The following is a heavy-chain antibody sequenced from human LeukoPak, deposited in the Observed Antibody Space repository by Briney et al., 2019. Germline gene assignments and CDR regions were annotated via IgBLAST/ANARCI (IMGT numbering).Heavy chain of an antibody. Sequence: GASVKVSCKASGYTFTSYGISWVRQAPGQGLEWMGWISAYNGNTNYAQKLQGRVTMTTDTSTSTAYMELRSLRSDDTAVYYCARDVFLGIAVAGFDYWGQGTLVTVSS. CDR3: ARDVFLGIAVAGFDY. V-gene: IGHV1-18*01. D-gene: IGHD6-19*01. CDR1: GYTFTSYG. J-gene: IGHJ4*02. CDR2: ISAYNGNT.